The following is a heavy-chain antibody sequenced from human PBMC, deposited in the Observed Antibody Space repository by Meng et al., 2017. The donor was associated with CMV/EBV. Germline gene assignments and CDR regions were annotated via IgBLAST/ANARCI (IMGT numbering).Heavy chain of an antibody. D-gene: IGHD5-18*01. J-gene: IGHJ6*02. CDR2: IYSGGST. V-gene: IGHV3-66*02. Sequence: GESLKISCAASGFTVSSNYMSWVRQAPGKGLEWVSVIYSGGSTYDADSVKGRFTIPRDNSKNTLYLQMNSLRAEDTAVYYCARIDVDTAMVPYYYGMDVWGQGTTVTVSS. CDR1: GFTVSSNY. CDR3: ARIDVDTAMVPYYYGMDV.